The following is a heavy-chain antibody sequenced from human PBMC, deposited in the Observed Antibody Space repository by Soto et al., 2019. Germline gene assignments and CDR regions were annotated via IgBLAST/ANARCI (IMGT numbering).Heavy chain of an antibody. J-gene: IGHJ6*02. V-gene: IGHV3-30-3*01. CDR1: GFTFSSYA. D-gene: IGHD1-1*01. CDR2: ISYDGSNK. Sequence: QVQLVESGGGVVQPGRSLRLSCAASGFTFSSYAMHWVRQAPGKGLEWVAVISYDGSNKYYADSVKGRFTISRDNSKNTLYLQMNSLRAEDTAGYYCARDLLRYNWNDFPYYYYGMDVWGQGTTVTVSS. CDR3: ARDLLRYNWNDFPYYYYGMDV.